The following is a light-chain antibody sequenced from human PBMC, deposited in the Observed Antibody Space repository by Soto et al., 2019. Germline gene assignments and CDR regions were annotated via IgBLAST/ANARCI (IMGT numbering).Light chain of an antibody. CDR2: DAS. V-gene: IGKV3D-20*02. Sequence: EIVLPQSPGTLSLSPGARAPLSGRASQSVSSSYLAWYQQKPGQAPRLLIYDASNRATGIPARFSGSGSGTDFTLTISSLEPEDFAVYYCQQRSNWPRTFGQGTKVDIK. J-gene: IGKJ1*01. CDR1: QSVSSSY. CDR3: QQRSNWPRT.